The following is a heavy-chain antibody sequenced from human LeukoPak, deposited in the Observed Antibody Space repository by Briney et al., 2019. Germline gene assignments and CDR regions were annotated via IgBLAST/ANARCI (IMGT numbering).Heavy chain of an antibody. CDR2: IDPNSSGT. V-gene: IGHV1-2*02. J-gene: IGHJ4*02. CDR3: ARDLAYDFWSGYYNDY. Sequence: GASVTVSCKASGYTFTVYYMHWVRQAPGQGLERMGWIDPNSSGTNYSQKFQGRVTMTRDTSISTAYMELSRLRSDDTAVYYCARDLAYDFWSGYYNDYWGQGTLVTVSS. CDR1: GYTFTVYY. D-gene: IGHD3-3*01.